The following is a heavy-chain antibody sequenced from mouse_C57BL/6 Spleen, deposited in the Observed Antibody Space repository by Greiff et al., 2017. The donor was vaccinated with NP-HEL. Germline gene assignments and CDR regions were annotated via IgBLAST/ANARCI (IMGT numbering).Heavy chain of an antibody. Sequence: EVKVVESGGGLVKPGGSLKLSCAASGFTFSDYGMHWVRQAPEKGLEWVAYISSGSSTIYYADTVKGRFTISRDNAKNTLFLQMTSLRSEDTAMYYCARGQNYYFDYWGQGTTLTVSS. CDR1: GFTFSDYG. V-gene: IGHV5-17*01. CDR3: ARGQNYYFDY. D-gene: IGHD3-3*01. J-gene: IGHJ2*01. CDR2: ISSGSSTI.